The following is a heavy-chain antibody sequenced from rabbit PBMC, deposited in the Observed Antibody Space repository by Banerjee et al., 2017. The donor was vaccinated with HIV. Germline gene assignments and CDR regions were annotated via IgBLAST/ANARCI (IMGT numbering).Heavy chain of an antibody. Sequence: QEQLKESGGGLVKPGGTLTLTCKASGIDFSSYYYMCWVRQAPGKGLELIACIYTVLGRTWYASWVNGRFTISTDNAQNTVFLQMTSLTASDTATYFCARSIDAGDAGYGYALGNLWGPGTLVTVS. CDR3: ARSIDAGDAGYGYALGNL. J-gene: IGHJ4*01. CDR1: GIDFSSYYY. CDR2: IYTVLGRT. D-gene: IGHD6-1*01. V-gene: IGHV1S43*01.